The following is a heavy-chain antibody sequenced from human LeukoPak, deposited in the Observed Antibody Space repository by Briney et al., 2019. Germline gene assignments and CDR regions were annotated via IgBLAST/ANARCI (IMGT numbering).Heavy chain of an antibody. J-gene: IGHJ6*03. CDR3: ARELGTAYYGSGNYHYNALYYYLGV. CDR1: GGSISSSNW. D-gene: IGHD3-10*01. CDR2: IYLGGST. Sequence: SGTLSLTCAVSGGSISSSNWWSWVRQPPGKGLEWIGQIYLGGSTSYNPSLESRVTISVDTSKNQFSLKLSSVTAADTAVYYCARELGTAYYGSGNYHYNALYYYLGVWGKGTTVTISS. V-gene: IGHV4-4*02.